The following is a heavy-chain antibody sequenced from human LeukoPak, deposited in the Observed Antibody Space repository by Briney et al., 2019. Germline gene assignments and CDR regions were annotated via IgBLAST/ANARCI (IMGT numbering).Heavy chain of an antibody. V-gene: IGHV4-39*01. CDR2: IYYSGSA. D-gene: IGHD5-12*01. CDR3: ARYGKATITSYYFDY. CDR1: GGSISSSSYY. J-gene: IGHJ4*02. Sequence: SETLSLTCTVSGGSISSSSYYWGWIRQPPGKGLEWIGSIYYSGSAYYNPSLKSRVTISVDTSKNQFSLKLSSVTAAHTAVYYCARYGKATITSYYFDYWGQGTLVTVSS.